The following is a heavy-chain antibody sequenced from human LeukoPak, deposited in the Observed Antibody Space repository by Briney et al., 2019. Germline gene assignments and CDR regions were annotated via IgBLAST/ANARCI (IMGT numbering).Heavy chain of an antibody. CDR1: GFTVSSNY. CDR2: IYSGGST. Sequence: PGGSLRLSCAASGFTVSSNYMSWVRQAPGKGLEWVSVIYSGGSTYYADSVKGRFTISRDNSKNTLYLQMNSLRAEDTAVYYCAGDPPAWGYGQGDYYGMDVWGQGTTVTVSS. D-gene: IGHD5-12*01. J-gene: IGHJ6*02. CDR3: AGDPPAWGYGQGDYYGMDV. V-gene: IGHV3-66*01.